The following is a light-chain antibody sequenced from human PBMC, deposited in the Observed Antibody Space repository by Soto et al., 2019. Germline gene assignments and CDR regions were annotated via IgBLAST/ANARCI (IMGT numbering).Light chain of an antibody. CDR3: QQYGSSPPIT. Sequence: EIVLTQSPAILSVSPGERATLSCRASQGVGTKLAWYQQKPGQAPRLLIYGASSRATGIPDRFSGSGSGTDFTLTISRLEPEDFAVYYCQQYGSSPPITFGQGTRLENK. V-gene: IGKV3-20*01. J-gene: IGKJ5*01. CDR2: GAS. CDR1: QGVGTK.